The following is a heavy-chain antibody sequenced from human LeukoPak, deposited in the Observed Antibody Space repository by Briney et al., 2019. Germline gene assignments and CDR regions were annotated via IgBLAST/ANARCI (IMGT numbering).Heavy chain of an antibody. Sequence: SETLSLTCTVSGGSISSYYWSWIRQPPGKGLEWIGYIYYSGSTNYNPSLKSRVTISVDTSKNQFSLKLSSVTAADTAVYYCARAHTTVIGFDYWGQGTLVTVSS. V-gene: IGHV4-59*01. CDR2: IYYSGST. CDR1: GGSISSYY. D-gene: IGHD4-17*01. CDR3: ARAHTTVIGFDY. J-gene: IGHJ4*02.